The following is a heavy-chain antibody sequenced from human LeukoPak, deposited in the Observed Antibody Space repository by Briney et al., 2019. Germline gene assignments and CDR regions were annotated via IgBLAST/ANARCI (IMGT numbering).Heavy chain of an antibody. D-gene: IGHD3-22*01. Sequence: GGSLRLSCAASGFTFSSYAMSWVRQAPGKGLEWVSAISGSGGSTYFADSVKGRSTISRDNSKNTLYMQMNSLRAEDTAVYYCAYYYDSSGYFYWGQGTLVTVSS. J-gene: IGHJ4*02. CDR1: GFTFSSYA. CDR2: ISGSGGST. CDR3: AYYYDSSGYFY. V-gene: IGHV3-23*01.